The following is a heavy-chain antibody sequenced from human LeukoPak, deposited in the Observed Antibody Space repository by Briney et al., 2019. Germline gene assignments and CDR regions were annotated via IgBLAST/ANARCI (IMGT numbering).Heavy chain of an antibody. CDR3: ARRIVVVVTAAQGWFDP. D-gene: IGHD2-15*01. CDR1: GGSFSGYY. Sequence: SETLSLTCAVYGGSFSGYYWSWIRQPPGKGLEWIGEINHSGSTNYNPSLKSRVTISVDTSKNQFSLKLSSVTAADTAVYYCARRIVVVVTAAQGWFDPWGQGTLVTVSS. V-gene: IGHV4-34*01. J-gene: IGHJ5*02. CDR2: INHSGST.